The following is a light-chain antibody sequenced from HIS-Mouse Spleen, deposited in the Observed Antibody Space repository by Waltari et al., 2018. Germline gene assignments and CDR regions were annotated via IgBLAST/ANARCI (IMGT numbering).Light chain of an antibody. Sequence: DIQMTQSPSTLSASVGDRVTITCRASQSISSWLAWYQQKPGKAPKLLIYKASSLESGVPSRFSGSGSGTEFTLTISSLQPDDFATYYCQQYNSYSPKYTFVQGTKLEIK. J-gene: IGKJ2*01. CDR3: QQYNSYSPKYT. V-gene: IGKV1-5*03. CDR1: QSISSW. CDR2: KAS.